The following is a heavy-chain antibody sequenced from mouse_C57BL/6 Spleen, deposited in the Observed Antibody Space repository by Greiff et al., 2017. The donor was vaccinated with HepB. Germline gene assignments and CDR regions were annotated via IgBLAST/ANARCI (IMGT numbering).Heavy chain of an antibody. CDR3: TFAYYYAYYFDY. D-gene: IGHD1-1*01. CDR1: GFNIKDDY. Sequence: EVQLQQSGAELVRPGASVKLSCTASGFNIKDDYMHWVKQRPEQGLEWIGWIDPENGDTEYASKFQGKATITADTSSNTAYLQLSSLTSEDTAVYYCTFAYYYAYYFDYWGQGTTLTVSS. J-gene: IGHJ2*01. CDR2: IDPENGDT. V-gene: IGHV14-4*01.